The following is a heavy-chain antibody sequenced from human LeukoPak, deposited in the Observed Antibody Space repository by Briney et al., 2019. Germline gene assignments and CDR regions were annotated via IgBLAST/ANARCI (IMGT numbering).Heavy chain of an antibody. V-gene: IGHV3-48*01. Sequence: PGGSLRLSCAASGFTFSSYSMNWVRQAPGKGLEWVSYICSSSSTIYYADSVKGRFTISRDNAKNSLYLQMNSLRAEDTAVYYCAREAGGSPPYYYYYGMDVWGQGTTVTVSS. CDR1: GFTFSSYS. CDR3: AREAGGSPPYYYYYGMDV. CDR2: ICSSSSTI. J-gene: IGHJ6*02. D-gene: IGHD2-15*01.